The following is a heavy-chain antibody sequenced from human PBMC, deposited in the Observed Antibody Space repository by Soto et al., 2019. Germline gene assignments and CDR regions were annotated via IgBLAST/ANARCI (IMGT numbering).Heavy chain of an antibody. CDR1: GFTFSSYA. CDR2: ISGSGGST. CDR3: AKGHRCTNGVCYFDY. D-gene: IGHD2-8*01. J-gene: IGHJ4*02. Sequence: GGSLRLSCAASGFTFSSYAMSWVRQAPGKGLEWVSIISGSGGSTYYADSVKGRFTISRDSSKNTLYLQMNSLRAEYTAVYYRAKGHRCTNGVCYFDYWGQGTLVTVSS. V-gene: IGHV3-23*01.